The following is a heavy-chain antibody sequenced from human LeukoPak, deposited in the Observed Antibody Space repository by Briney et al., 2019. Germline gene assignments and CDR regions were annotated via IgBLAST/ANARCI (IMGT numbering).Heavy chain of an antibody. CDR3: VRHGNRGGSGMFNWFDP. J-gene: IGHJ5*02. D-gene: IGHD3-10*01. CDR2: IYSSGST. CDR1: GGSINNDY. V-gene: IGHV4-4*09. Sequence: SETLSLTCAVSGGSINNDYGNWIRQPPGKGLEWIGYIYSSGSTNFNPSLETRVTISIDTSKNQFSLKLNSVTAADTAVYFCVRHGNRGGSGMFNWFDPWGQGTLVTVSS.